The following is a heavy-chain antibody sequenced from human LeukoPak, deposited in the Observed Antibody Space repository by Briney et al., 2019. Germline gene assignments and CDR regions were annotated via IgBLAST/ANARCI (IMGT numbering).Heavy chain of an antibody. J-gene: IGHJ4*02. D-gene: IGHD6-19*01. CDR3: ARDSLIAVAGTY. Sequence: PSETLSLTCTVSGGSISSYYWSWIRQPAGKGLEWIGRIYTSGSTNYNPSLKSRVTISVDSSKNQFSLNLSSVTAADTAVYYCARDSLIAVAGTYWGQGTLVTVSS. CDR1: GGSISSYY. CDR2: IYTSGST. V-gene: IGHV4-4*07.